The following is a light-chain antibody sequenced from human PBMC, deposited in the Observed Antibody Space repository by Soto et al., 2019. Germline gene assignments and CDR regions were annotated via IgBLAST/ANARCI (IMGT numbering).Light chain of an antibody. Sequence: EIVMTQSPATLSVSPGERATLSCRASQSVSSNLAWYQQKPGQAPRLLIYGASSRATGIPVRFSGSGSGTEFTLTISSLQSEDFAAYYCQQYNNWPLTFGQGTRLEI. CDR1: QSVSSN. CDR3: QQYNNWPLT. CDR2: GAS. V-gene: IGKV3-15*01. J-gene: IGKJ5*01.